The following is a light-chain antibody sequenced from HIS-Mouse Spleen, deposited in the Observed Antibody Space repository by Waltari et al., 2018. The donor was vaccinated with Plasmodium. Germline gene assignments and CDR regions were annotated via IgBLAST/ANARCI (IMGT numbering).Light chain of an antibody. J-gene: IGLJ3*02. Sequence: QAVLTQPSSLSASPGASASLTCTLRSGINVGTYRLYWYQPKPGSPPQYLLRYKSDSDKQQGSGVTSRFSGSKDASANAGILLISGLQSEDEADYYGMIWHSSAWVFGGGTKLTVL. CDR2: YKSDSDK. CDR1: SGINVGTYR. CDR3: MIWHSSAWV. V-gene: IGLV5-45*03.